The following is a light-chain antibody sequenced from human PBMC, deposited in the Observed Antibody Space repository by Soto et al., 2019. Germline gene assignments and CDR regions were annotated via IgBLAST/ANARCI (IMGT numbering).Light chain of an antibody. CDR1: QGLVYSDGNIY. V-gene: IGKV2-30*01. CDR2: KIS. CDR3: MQGTHWPFT. Sequence: DVVMTQSPLSLPVTLGQPASIPCKSTQGLVYSDGNIYLNWFHQRPGQSPRRLIHKISDRDSGVPDRFSGSGSGTDFTLEISRVEAEDVGIYYCMQGTHWPFTVGQGTKVDSK. J-gene: IGKJ2*01.